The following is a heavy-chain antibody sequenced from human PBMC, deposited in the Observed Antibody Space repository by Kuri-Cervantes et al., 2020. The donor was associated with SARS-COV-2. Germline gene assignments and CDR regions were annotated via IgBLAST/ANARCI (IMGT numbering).Heavy chain of an antibody. Sequence: GSLRLSCTVSGGSISSSSYYWGWIRQPPGRGLEWIGSIYYSGNTYYNPSLKSRVTISVDTSKNQFSLKLSSVTAADTAVYYCATSGYYDFWSGYYFDYWGQGTLVTVSS. D-gene: IGHD3-3*01. CDR2: IYYSGNT. J-gene: IGHJ4*02. CDR1: GGSISSSSYY. V-gene: IGHV4-39*01. CDR3: ATSGYYDFWSGYYFDY.